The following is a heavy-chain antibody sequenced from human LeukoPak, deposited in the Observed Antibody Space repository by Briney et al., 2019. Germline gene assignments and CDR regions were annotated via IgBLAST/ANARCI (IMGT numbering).Heavy chain of an antibody. CDR3: AREGVAVDTAMADY. Sequence: GGSLRLSCAASGFTFSSYAMSWVRQAPGKGLEWVSAISGSGGSTYYADSVKGRFTISRDNAKNSLYLQMNSLRAEDTAVYYCAREGVAVDTAMADYWGQGTLVTVSS. CDR1: GFTFSSYA. CDR2: ISGSGGST. J-gene: IGHJ4*02. V-gene: IGHV3-23*01. D-gene: IGHD5-18*01.